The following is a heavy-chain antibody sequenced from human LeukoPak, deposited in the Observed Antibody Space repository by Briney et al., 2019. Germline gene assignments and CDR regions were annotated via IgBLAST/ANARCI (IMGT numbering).Heavy chain of an antibody. V-gene: IGHV3-11*06. CDR2: ISSSGSHT. CDR3: ARDIGGYNYDY. CDR1: GFIFSDYF. J-gene: IGHJ4*02. D-gene: IGHD5-24*01. Sequence: GGSLRLSCAGSGFIFSDYFMSWTRQAPGKGLEWISYISSSGSHTNYADSLKGRFTISRDNAKNSLYLQMNSLRAEDTAVYYCARDIGGYNYDYWGQGTLVTVSS.